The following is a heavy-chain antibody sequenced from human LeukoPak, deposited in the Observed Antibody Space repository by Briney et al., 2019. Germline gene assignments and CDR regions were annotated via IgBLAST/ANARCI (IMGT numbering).Heavy chain of an antibody. CDR1: GFTFSSYG. D-gene: IGHD3-10*01. CDR2: ISYDGSNK. CDR3: VFGGRADAFDI. V-gene: IGHV3-30*03. J-gene: IGHJ3*02. Sequence: PGGSLRLSCAASGFTFSSYGMHWVRQAPGKGLEWVAVISYDGSNKYYADSVKGRFTISRDNSKNTLYLQMNSLRAEDTAVYYCVFGGRADAFDIWGQGTMVTVSS.